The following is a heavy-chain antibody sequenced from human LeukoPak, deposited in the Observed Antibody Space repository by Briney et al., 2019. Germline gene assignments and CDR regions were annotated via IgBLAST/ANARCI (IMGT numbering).Heavy chain of an antibody. V-gene: IGHV4-39*07. Sequence: PSETLSLTCTVSGGSISSSSYYWGWIRQPPGKGLEWIGSIYYSGSTYYNPSLKSRVTISVDTSKNQFSLKLSSVTAADTAVYYCASFPLSEYSSSSVVFDDWGQGTLVTVSS. J-gene: IGHJ5*02. CDR2: IYYSGST. CDR1: GGSISSSSYY. CDR3: ASFPLSEYSSSSVVFDD. D-gene: IGHD6-6*01.